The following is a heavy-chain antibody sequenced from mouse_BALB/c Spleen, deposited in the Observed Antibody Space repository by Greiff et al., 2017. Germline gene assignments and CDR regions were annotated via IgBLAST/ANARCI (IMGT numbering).Heavy chain of an antibody. CDR2: ISSGGGST. J-gene: IGHJ4*01. Sequence: EVQGVESGGGLVKPGGSLKLSCAASGFAFSSYDMSWVRQTPEKRLEWVAYISSGGGSTYYPDTVKGRFTISRDNARNILYLQMSSLRSEDTAMYYCARGGLAYYAMDYWGQGTSVTVSS. CDR3: ARGGLAYYAMDY. D-gene: IGHD2-4*01. V-gene: IGHV5-12-1*01. CDR1: GFAFSSYD.